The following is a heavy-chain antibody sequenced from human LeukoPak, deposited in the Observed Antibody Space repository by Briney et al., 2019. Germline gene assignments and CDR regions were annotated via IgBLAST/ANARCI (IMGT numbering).Heavy chain of an antibody. CDR1: GGSISSSFYY. J-gene: IGHJ4*02. D-gene: IGHD6-13*01. CDR3: ARVGIAAASDY. CDR2: MYYSGST. Sequence: SETLSLTCTVSGGSISSSFYYWGWIRQPPGKGLEWIGSMYYSGSTYYNPSLKSRVTISVDTSKNQFSLKLSSVTAADTAVYYCARVGIAAASDYWGQGTLVTVSS. V-gene: IGHV4-39*07.